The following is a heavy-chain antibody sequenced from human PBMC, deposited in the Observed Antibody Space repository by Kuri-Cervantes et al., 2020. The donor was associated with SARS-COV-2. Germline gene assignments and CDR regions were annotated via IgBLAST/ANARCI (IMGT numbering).Heavy chain of an antibody. CDR2: ISSSGSTI. D-gene: IGHD1-7*01. CDR1: GFTFSDYY. CDR3: ASGEIAASGTIYYFDY. V-gene: IGHV3-11*04. J-gene: IGHJ4*02. Sequence: LSLTCAASGFTFSDYYMSWIRQAPGKGLEWVSYISSSGSTIYYADSVKGRFTISRDNAKNSLYLQMNSLRAEDTAVYYCASGEIAASGTIYYFDYWGQGTLVTVSS.